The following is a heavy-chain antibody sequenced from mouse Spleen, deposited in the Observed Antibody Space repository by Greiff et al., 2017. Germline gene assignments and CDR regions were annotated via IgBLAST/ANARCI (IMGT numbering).Heavy chain of an antibody. CDR2: ISSGGGNT. Sequence: EVQVVESGGGLVKLGGSLKLSCAASGFTFSCYAMSWVRQTPEKRLEWVATISSGGGNTYYPDSVKGRFTISRDNAKNTLYLQMSSLKSEDTAMYYCARDDGYYEGDFDYWGQGTTLTVSS. CDR1: GFTFSCYA. J-gene: IGHJ2*01. D-gene: IGHD2-3*01. CDR3: ARDDGYYEGDFDY. V-gene: IGHV5-9-3*01.